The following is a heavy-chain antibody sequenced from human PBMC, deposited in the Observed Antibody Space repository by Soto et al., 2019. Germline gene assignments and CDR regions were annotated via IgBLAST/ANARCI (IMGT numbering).Heavy chain of an antibody. CDR2: IYSGGST. Sequence: GGSLRLSCAASVFTFSSYSMNWVRQAPGKGLEWVSLIYSGGSTYYADSVKGRFTISRDSSKNKLYLQMNSLRAEDTAMYYCAAYSHKGYWGQGTLVTVSS. CDR3: AAYSHKGY. V-gene: IGHV3-66*01. J-gene: IGHJ4*02. D-gene: IGHD3-16*01. CDR1: VFTFSSYS.